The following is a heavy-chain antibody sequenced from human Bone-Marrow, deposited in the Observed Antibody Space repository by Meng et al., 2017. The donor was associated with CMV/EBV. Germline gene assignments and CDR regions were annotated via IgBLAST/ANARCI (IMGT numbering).Heavy chain of an antibody. V-gene: IGHV1-2*02. CDR3: ARLGYSGGYYYYGMDV. CDR1: GYTFTGYY. Sequence: ASVKVSCKASGYTFTGYYMHWVRQAPGQGLEWMGWINPNSGGTNYAQKFQGRVTMTRDTSISTAYMELSRLRSDDTAVYYCARLGYSGGYYYYGMDVWGQGTTVTVYS. J-gene: IGHJ6*01. CDR2: INPNSGGT. D-gene: IGHD2-15*01.